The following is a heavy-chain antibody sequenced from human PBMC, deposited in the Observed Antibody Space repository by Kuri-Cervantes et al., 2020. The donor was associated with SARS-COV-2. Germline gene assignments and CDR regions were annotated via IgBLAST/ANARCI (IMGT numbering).Heavy chain of an antibody. CDR2: ISSSSSYI. J-gene: IGHJ4*02. CDR3: ARDRRVGWADY. V-gene: IGHV3-21*01. CDR1: GFTFSSYS. Sequence: LSLTCAASGFTFSSYSMNWVRQAPGKGLEWVSSISSSSSYIYYADSVKGRFTISRDNAKNSLYLQMNSLRAEDTAVYYCARDRRVGWADYWGQGTLVTVSS. D-gene: IGHD1-26*01.